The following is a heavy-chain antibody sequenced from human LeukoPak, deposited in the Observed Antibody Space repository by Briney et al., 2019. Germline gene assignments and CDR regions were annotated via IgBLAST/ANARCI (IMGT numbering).Heavy chain of an antibody. Sequence: PSETLSLTCTVSGGSISSSSYYWGWIRQPPGKGLEWIGSIYYSGSTYYNPSLKSRVTISVDTSKNQFSLKLSSVTAADTAVYYCARGVGEQLVWSQGTLVAVSS. J-gene: IGHJ4*02. CDR1: GGSISSSSYY. CDR3: ARGVGEQLV. D-gene: IGHD6-6*01. V-gene: IGHV4-39*01. CDR2: IYYSGST.